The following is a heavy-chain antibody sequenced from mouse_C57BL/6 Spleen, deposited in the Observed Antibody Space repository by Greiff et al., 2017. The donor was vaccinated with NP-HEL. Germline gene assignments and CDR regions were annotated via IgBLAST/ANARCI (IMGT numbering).Heavy chain of an antibody. CDR2: INPNNGGT. V-gene: IGHV1-22*01. J-gene: IGHJ2*01. D-gene: IGHD2-4*01. CDR1: GYTFTDYN. Sequence: EVQLQQSGPELVKPGASVKMSCKASGYTFTDYNMHWVKQSHGKSLEWIGYINPNNGGTSYNQKFKGKATLTVNKSSSTAYMELRSLTSEDSAVYYCAIEELRGEFDYWGQSTTLTVSS. CDR3: AIEELRGEFDY.